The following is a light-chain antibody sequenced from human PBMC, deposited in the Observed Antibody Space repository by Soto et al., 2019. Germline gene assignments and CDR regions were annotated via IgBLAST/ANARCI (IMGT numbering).Light chain of an antibody. CDR3: QQSYSGFT. CDR1: QSISSY. J-gene: IGKJ3*01. CDR2: AAS. V-gene: IGKV1-39*01. Sequence: DIQMTQSPSSLSASVGDRVTITCRASQSISSYFNWYQQKPGKATQLLIYAASSFQSGVPSRFSGSGSSTDFTLTISSLQPEDVANYYCQQSYSGFTFGHGTKVDIK.